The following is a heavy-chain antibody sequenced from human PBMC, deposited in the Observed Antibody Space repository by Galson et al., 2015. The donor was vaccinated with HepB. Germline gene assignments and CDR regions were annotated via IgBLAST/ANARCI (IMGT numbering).Heavy chain of an antibody. V-gene: IGHV1-2*06. J-gene: IGHJ6*03. D-gene: IGHD3-3*01. CDR1: GYTFTGYY. Sequence: SVKVSCKASGYTFTGYYMHWVRQAPGQGLEWMGRINPNSGGTNYAQKFQGRVTMTRDTSISTAYMELSRLRSDDTAVYYCARDPYDFWSGYNMDVWGKGTTVTVSS. CDR2: INPNSGGT. CDR3: ARDPYDFWSGYNMDV.